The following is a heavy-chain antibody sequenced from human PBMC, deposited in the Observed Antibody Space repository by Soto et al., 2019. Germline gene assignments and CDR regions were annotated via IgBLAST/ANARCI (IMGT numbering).Heavy chain of an antibody. CDR3: ARASSKYYRVLDP. D-gene: IGHD4-4*01. CDR1: GGSISSGDYY. CDR2: MYYSGTT. V-gene: IGHV4-39*01. J-gene: IGHJ5*02. Sequence: SETLSLTCTVSGGSISSGDYYWSWIRQPPGKGLEWIGSMYYSGTTYYNPSLESRLTISLDMSRNQFSLNVSSVTAADTAVYYCARASSKYYRVLDPWGQGTLVTVSS.